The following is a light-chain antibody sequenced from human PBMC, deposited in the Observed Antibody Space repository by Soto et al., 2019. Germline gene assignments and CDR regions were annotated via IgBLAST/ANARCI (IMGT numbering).Light chain of an antibody. J-gene: IGKJ1*01. V-gene: IGKV1-39*01. CDR1: QSISSY. Sequence: DIQMTQSPSSLSASVGDRVTITCRASQSISSYLNWYQQKPGKAPKLLIYAASSLQSGVPSRFSGSGSRTDFTLTISSLQPEDFATYYCQQSYSTPWTFGQGTKVAIK. CDR2: AAS. CDR3: QQSYSTPWT.